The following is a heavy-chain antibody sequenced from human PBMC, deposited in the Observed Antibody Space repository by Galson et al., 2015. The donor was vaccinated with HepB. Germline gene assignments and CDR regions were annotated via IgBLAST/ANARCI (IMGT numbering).Heavy chain of an antibody. V-gene: IGHV3-23*01. Sequence: SLRLSCAASGFTFKAYAMNWVRRPPGKGLEWVSSITASGDLTFYADSVKGRSTISRDNSNNTFYLHMNSLRAEDTAVYYCVRAFFQADFWGQGTLVTVSS. CDR1: GFTFKAYA. CDR2: ITASGDLT. D-gene: IGHD3-3*01. CDR3: VRAFFQADF. J-gene: IGHJ4*02.